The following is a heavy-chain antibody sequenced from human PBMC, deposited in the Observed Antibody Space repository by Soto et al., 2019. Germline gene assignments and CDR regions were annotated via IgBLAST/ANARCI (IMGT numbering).Heavy chain of an antibody. D-gene: IGHD3-16*02. Sequence: GGSLRLSCAASGFTFSSFAMSWVRQAPGKGLEWVSAISRSGDYTYYADSVKGRFTISRDNSKNTLYLQINSLRAEDTAVYYCAKDLRYRFPRDHYWGQGTLVTVSS. V-gene: IGHV3-23*01. CDR3: AKDLRYRFPRDHY. CDR1: GFTFSSFA. CDR2: ISRSGDYT. J-gene: IGHJ4*02.